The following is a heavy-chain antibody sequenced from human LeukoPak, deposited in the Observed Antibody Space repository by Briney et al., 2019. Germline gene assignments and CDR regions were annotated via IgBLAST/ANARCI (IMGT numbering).Heavy chain of an antibody. Sequence: GGSLRLSCAASGFTVNNNFMSWVRQAPGKGLEWVSGINWNGGSTGYADSVKGRFTISRDNDKNSLYLQMNSLRAEDTALYYCARDSIELPFDYWGQGTLVTVSS. CDR3: ARDSIELPFDY. CDR2: INWNGGST. V-gene: IGHV3-20*04. D-gene: IGHD1-26*01. CDR1: GFTVNNNF. J-gene: IGHJ4*02.